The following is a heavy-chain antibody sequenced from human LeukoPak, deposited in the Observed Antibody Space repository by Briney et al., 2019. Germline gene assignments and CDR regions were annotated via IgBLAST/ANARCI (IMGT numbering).Heavy chain of an antibody. V-gene: IGHV4-34*01. CDR1: GRSFSGYY. CDR3: ARGITVVYYFDL. D-gene: IGHD1-20*01. J-gene: IGHJ2*01. CDR2: IHYTGAT. Sequence: SETLSLTCAVDGRSFSGYYWSWFRQPPGKGLEWIGEIHYTGATNYSPSLKGRVTISPGTSNNQVSLRMKSVTAADTAVYYCARGITVVYYFDLWGRGTLVTVSS.